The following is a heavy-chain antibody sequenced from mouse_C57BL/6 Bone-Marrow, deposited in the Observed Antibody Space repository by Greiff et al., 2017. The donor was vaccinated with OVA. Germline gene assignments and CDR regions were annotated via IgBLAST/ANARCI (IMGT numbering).Heavy chain of an antibody. CDR1: GFNIKDDY. D-gene: IGHD2-3*01. CDR3: TIDDGSFAY. J-gene: IGHJ3*01. CDR2: IDPENGYT. V-gene: IGHV14-4*01. Sequence: EVQLQQSGAELVRPGASVKLSCTASGFNIKDDYMHWVKQRPEQGLEWIGWIDPENGYTEYASKFQGKAPIPADTSSNTAYLQLSSLTSEDTAVYYCTIDDGSFAYWGQGTLVTVSA.